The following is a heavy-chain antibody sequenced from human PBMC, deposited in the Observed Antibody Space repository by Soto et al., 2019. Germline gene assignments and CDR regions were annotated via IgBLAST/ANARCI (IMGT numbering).Heavy chain of an antibody. CDR2: IITIIGTA. CDR3: AREGASGSHIGY. CDR1: GGTFSSYA. J-gene: IGHJ4*02. D-gene: IGHD3-22*01. V-gene: IGHV1-69*01. Sequence: QVQLVQSGAEVKKPGSSVKVSCKASGGTFSSYAISWVRQAPGQGLEWMGGIITIIGTANYAQKFQGRVTITADESTSTAYMELSSLRSEDTDVYYYAREGASGSHIGYWGQGTLVTVSS.